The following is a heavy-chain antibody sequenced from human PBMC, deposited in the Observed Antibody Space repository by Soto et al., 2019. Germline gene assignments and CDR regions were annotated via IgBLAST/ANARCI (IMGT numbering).Heavy chain of an antibody. J-gene: IGHJ4*02. CDR1: GGSISGSSYY. CDR2: IYYSGST. CDR3: ARSSAVINTLEYFDY. V-gene: IGHV4-39*01. Sequence: TSETLSLTCTVSGGSISGSSYYWGWIRQPPGKGLEWIGSIYYSGSTYYNPSLKSRVTISVDTSKNQFSLKLSSVTAADTAVYYCARSSAVINTLEYFDYWGQGTLV. D-gene: IGHD3-22*01.